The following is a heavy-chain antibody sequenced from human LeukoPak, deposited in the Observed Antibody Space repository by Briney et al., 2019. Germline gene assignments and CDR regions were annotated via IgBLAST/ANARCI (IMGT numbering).Heavy chain of an antibody. V-gene: IGHV3-53*01. CDR2: IYGGGST. D-gene: IGHD6-13*01. CDR3: AKDHSSSWYILSPNWFDP. J-gene: IGHJ5*02. Sequence: QTGGSLRLSCAASGFTVSNNYMSWVRQAPGKGLEWVSIIYGGGSTYYADSVKGRFTISRDTSKKTLYLQMNSLRAGDTAVYYCAKDHSSSWYILSPNWFDPWGQGTLVTVSS. CDR1: GFTVSNNY.